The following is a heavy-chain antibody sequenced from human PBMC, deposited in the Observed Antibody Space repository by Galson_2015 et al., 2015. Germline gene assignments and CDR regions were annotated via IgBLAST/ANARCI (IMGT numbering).Heavy chain of an antibody. CDR1: GGTFSSYA. CDR3: ASNKYGSGSYSDS. D-gene: IGHD3-10*01. CDR2: IIPIFGTA. V-gene: IGHV1-69*06. J-gene: IGHJ4*02. Sequence: SVKVSCKASGGTFSSYAISWVRQAPGQGLEWMGGIIPIFGTANYAQKFQGRVTITADKSTSTAYMELSSLRSEDTAVYYCASNKYGSGSYSDSWGQGTLVTVSS.